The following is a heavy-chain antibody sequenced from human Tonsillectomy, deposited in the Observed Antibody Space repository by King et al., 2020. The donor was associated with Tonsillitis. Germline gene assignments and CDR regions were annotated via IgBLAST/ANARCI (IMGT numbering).Heavy chain of an antibody. CDR3: TRDAGLTTGMDY. CDR2: ISAYTGNT. J-gene: IGHJ4*02. CDR1: GYTFTTYG. D-gene: IGHD4/OR15-4a*01. Sequence: QLVQSGAEVKKPGASVKVSCKASGYTFTTYGISWVRQAPGQGLVWMGWISAYTGNTHYAQKLQSRVTMTTDASTSTAYMELRSLRSDDTAMYDCTRDAGLTTGMDYWGQGTLVTVSS. V-gene: IGHV1-18*01.